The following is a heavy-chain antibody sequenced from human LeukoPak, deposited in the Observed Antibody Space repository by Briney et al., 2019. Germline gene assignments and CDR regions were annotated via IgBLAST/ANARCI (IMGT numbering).Heavy chain of an antibody. D-gene: IGHD6-19*01. CDR3: ARGQSEKWLVLVGSTLSY. V-gene: IGHV3-30-3*01. CDR2: ISYDGSNK. J-gene: IGHJ4*02. Sequence: PGGSLRLSCAASGFTFSSYAMHWVRQAPGKGLEWVAVISYDGSNKYYADSVKGRFTISRDNSKNTLYLQMNSLRAEDTAVYYCARGQSEKWLVLVGSTLSYWGQGTLVTVSS. CDR1: GFTFSSYA.